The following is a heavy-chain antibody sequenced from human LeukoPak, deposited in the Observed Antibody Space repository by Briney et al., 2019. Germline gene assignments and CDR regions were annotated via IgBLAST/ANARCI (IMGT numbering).Heavy chain of an antibody. CDR3: ARGDGGDF. J-gene: IGHJ4*02. D-gene: IGHD2-15*01. V-gene: IGHV3-20*01. CDR1: GFTFSSYA. CDR2: INWKTGTT. Sequence: GGSLRLSCAASGFTFSSYAMSWVRQAPGKGLEWVSGINWKTGTTGYADSVVGRFTISRDNANDSLYLQMNSLRVEDTALYHCARGDGGDFWGPGTLVTVSS.